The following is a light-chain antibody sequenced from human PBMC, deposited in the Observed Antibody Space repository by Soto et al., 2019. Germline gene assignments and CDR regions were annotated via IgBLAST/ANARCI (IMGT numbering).Light chain of an antibody. J-gene: IGLJ1*01. CDR3: SSYTSSSTLYV. CDR2: VVN. V-gene: IGLV2-14*01. CDR1: SSDVGSYTY. Sequence: QSALTQPASVSGSPRQSITISCTGASSDVGSYTYVSWYQQHPGKAPKLMIYVVNNRPSGVSNRFSGSKSGNTASLTISGLQAEDEADYYCSSYTSSSTLYVFGTGTKVTVL.